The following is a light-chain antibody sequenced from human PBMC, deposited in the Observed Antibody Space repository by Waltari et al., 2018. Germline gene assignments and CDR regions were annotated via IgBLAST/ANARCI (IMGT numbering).Light chain of an antibody. CDR1: SSNIGSNT. CDR2: SNN. J-gene: IGLJ3*02. CDR3: AAWDDSLNGWV. V-gene: IGLV1-44*01. Sequence: QSVLTQPPSASGTPGQRVTISCSGSSSNIGSNTVNWYQQLPGPAPKLLIYSNNRRPSVGPDRFSGSKSGTSASLAISGLQSEDEADYYCAAWDDSLNGWVFGGGTKLTVL.